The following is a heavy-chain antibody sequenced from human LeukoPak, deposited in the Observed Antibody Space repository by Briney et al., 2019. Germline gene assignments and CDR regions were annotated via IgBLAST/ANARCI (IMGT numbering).Heavy chain of an antibody. D-gene: IGHD6-6*01. V-gene: IGHV3-23*01. CDR3: AKEVRSSSGGFDY. CDR2: MSGSGSST. Sequence: GGSLRLSCAASGFTFKTYAMNWVRQVPGNGPEWVSSMSGSGSSTDYADSVKGRFTISRDNSKNTLYLQMNSLRAEDTALYYCAKEVRSSSGGFDYWGQGTLVTVSS. J-gene: IGHJ4*02. CDR1: GFTFKTYA.